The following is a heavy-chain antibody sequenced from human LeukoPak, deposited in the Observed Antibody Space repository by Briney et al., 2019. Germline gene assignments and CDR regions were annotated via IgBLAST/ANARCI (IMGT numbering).Heavy chain of an antibody. J-gene: IGHJ2*01. V-gene: IGHV3-7*01. CDR3: ATRYFDL. CDR2: VKQDGSER. Sequence: PGGSLRPSCAASGFTFSNYWMNWVRQAPGKGLEWVANVKQDGSERYYVASVKGRFTISRDNAKNSLFLQMNSLRAEDTAVYYCATRYFDLWGRGTLVTVSS. CDR1: GFTFSNYW.